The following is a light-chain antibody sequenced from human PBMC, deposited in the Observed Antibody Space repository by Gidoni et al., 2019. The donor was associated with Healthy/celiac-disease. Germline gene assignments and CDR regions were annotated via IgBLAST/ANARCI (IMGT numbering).Light chain of an antibody. CDR2: DAS. V-gene: IGKV3-11*01. Sequence: IVLRQSPATLSLSPGERATLSCRASQSVSSYLAWYQQKPGQAPRRLIHDASNRATGIPARFSGSGSGTDFTLTISSLEPEDFAVYYCQQRSNWPLTFGGGTKVEIK. J-gene: IGKJ4*01. CDR3: QQRSNWPLT. CDR1: QSVSSY.